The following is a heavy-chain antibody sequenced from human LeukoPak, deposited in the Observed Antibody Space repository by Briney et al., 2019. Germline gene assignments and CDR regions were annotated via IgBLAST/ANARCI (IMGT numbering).Heavy chain of an antibody. J-gene: IGHJ1*01. CDR1: GGSISSSSYY. Sequence: SETLSLTCTVSGGSISSSSYYWGWIRQPPGKGLEWIGSTYYSGSTYYNPSLKSRVTISVDTSKNQFSLKLSSVTAADTAVYYCARMYIKWGRYLQHWGQGTLVTVSS. CDR3: ARMYIKWGRYLQH. V-gene: IGHV4-39*01. D-gene: IGHD1-26*01. CDR2: TYYSGST.